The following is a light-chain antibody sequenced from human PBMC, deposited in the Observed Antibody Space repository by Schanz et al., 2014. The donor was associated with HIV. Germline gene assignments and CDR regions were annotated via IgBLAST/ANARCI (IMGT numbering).Light chain of an antibody. V-gene: IGKV1-5*03. CDR2: KAS. CDR3: QQCVTYPYT. CDR1: QDIRAR. Sequence: DIQMTQSPSTLSASVGDRVTITCRASQDIRARLAWYQQKPGKAPKVLIYKASSLETGVPSRFSGSGSGTSFTLTISSLQPDDFATYYCQQCVTYPYTFGQGTKLDIK. J-gene: IGKJ2*01.